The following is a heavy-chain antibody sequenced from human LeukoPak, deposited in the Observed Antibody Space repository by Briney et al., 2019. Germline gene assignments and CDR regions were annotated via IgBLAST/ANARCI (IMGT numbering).Heavy chain of an antibody. J-gene: IGHJ4*02. CDR1: GFTFSSYS. D-gene: IGHD5-24*01. CDR3: SKDLGPGSMATSPGFDY. V-gene: IGHV3-48*04. CDR2: ISSSSSTI. Sequence: GGSLRLSCAASGFTFSSYSMNWVRQAPGKGLEWVSYISSSSSTIYYADSVKGRFTISSDNAKNSLYLQMNSLRAEDTALYYCSKDLGPGSMATSPGFDYWGQGTLVTVSS.